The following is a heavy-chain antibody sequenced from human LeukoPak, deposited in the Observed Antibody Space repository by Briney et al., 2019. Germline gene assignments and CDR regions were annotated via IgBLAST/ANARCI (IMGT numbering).Heavy chain of an antibody. Sequence: GGSLRLSCAASGFTFSSYSMNWVRQAPGKGLEWVSSISSSSSNIYYADSVKGRFTISRDNSKNTLYLQMNSLRAEDTAVYYCARARRVYSSGWYSCGYWGQGTLVTVSS. D-gene: IGHD6-19*01. CDR1: GFTFSSYS. CDR3: ARARRVYSSGWYSCGY. V-gene: IGHV3-21*01. J-gene: IGHJ4*02. CDR2: ISSSSSNI.